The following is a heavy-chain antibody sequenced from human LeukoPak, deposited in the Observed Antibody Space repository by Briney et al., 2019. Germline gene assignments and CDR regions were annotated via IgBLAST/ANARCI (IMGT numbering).Heavy chain of an antibody. D-gene: IGHD3-22*01. CDR2: IRYDGSNK. CDR3: ARHNYYDSSGYYTGHAFDI. Sequence: GGSLRLSCAASGFTFSSFGMHWVRQAPGKGLEWVAFIRYDGSNKYYADSVKGRFTISRDNSKNTLYLQMNSLRAEDTAVYYCARHNYYDSSGYYTGHAFDIWGQGTMVTVSS. V-gene: IGHV3-30*02. J-gene: IGHJ3*02. CDR1: GFTFSSFG.